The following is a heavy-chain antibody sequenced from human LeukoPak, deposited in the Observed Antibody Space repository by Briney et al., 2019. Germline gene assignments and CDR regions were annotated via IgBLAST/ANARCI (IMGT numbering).Heavy chain of an antibody. J-gene: IGHJ5*02. D-gene: IGHD2/OR15-2a*01. CDR2: IYSSGRT. Sequence: SETLSLTCTVSGGSISSYYWSWIRQPPGKGLEWIGYIYSSGRTNYNPSLKSQVTMSVDTSKNQFSLKVISVTAADTAVYYCARLSAGFNSSYWFDPWGQGTLVTVSS. V-gene: IGHV4-4*09. CDR3: ARLSAGFNSSYWFDP. CDR1: GGSISSYY.